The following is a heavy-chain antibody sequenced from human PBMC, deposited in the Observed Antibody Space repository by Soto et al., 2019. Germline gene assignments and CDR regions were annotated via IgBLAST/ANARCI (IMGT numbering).Heavy chain of an antibody. J-gene: IGHJ4*02. CDR1: GYTFTSYG. CDR3: ARDRGSSGWYSFDY. CDR2: ISAYNGNT. Sequence: QVQLVQSGAEVKKPGASVKVACKASGYTFTSYGISWVRQAPGQGLEWMGRISAYNGNTNYAQKLQDRVTMTTDTATSTAYMELRSLRSDDTAVYYCARDRGSSGWYSFDYWGQGTLVTVSS. V-gene: IGHV1-18*01. D-gene: IGHD6-19*01.